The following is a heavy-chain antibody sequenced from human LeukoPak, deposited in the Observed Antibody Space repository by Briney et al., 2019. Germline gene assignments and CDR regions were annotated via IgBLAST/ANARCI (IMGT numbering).Heavy chain of an antibody. J-gene: IGHJ4*02. CDR2: ISAYNGNT. CDR3: ARGAEHCSSTSCYFLGHFDY. CDR1: GYTFTSYG. Sequence: GASVKVSCKASGYTFTSYGISWVRQAPGQGLEWMGWISAYNGNTNYAQKLQGRVTMTTDTSTSTAYMELRSLRSDDTAVYYCARGAEHCSSTSCYFLGHFDYWGQGTLVTVSS. V-gene: IGHV1-18*01. D-gene: IGHD2-2*01.